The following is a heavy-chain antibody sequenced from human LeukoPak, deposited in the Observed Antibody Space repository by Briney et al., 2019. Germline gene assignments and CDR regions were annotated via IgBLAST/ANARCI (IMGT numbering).Heavy chain of an antibody. CDR3: ARGGYYDSSGYYDAFDI. CDR1: GYTFTGYY. CDR2: INPNSGGT. D-gene: IGHD3-22*01. V-gene: IGHV1-2*02. Sequence: ASVKVSCKASGYTFTGYYMHWVRQAPGQGLEWMGWINPNSGGTNYAQKFQGRVTMTRDTSISTAYMELSRLRSDDTAVYYCARGGYYDSSGYYDAFDIWGQGTMVTVSS. J-gene: IGHJ3*02.